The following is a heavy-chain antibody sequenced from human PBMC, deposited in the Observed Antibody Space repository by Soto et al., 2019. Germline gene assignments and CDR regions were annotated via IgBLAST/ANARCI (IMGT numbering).Heavy chain of an antibody. CDR1: GFTFSSYA. V-gene: IGHV3-23*01. CDR3: AKDWLTMIVVGAFDY. Sequence: PGGSLRLSCAASGFTFSSYAMSWVRQAPGKGLEWVSAISGSGGSTYYADSVKGRFTISRDDSKNTLYLQMNSLRAEDTAVYYCAKDWLTMIVVGAFDYWGQGTLVTVSS. J-gene: IGHJ4*02. D-gene: IGHD3-22*01. CDR2: ISGSGGST.